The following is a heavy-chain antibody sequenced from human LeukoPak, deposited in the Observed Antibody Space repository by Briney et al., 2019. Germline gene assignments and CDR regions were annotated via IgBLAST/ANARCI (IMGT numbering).Heavy chain of an antibody. Sequence: SETLSLTCTVSGVTISTNYWSWIRQTPGKGLEWIGYIYYSGSTDYNPSLRSRVTISIDTSKNQFSLRLTSVTAADTAVYYCARQPTTVTTFAFDIWGQGTMVTVSS. J-gene: IGHJ3*02. D-gene: IGHD4-17*01. CDR1: GVTISTNY. CDR2: IYYSGST. V-gene: IGHV4-59*08. CDR3: ARQPTTVTTFAFDI.